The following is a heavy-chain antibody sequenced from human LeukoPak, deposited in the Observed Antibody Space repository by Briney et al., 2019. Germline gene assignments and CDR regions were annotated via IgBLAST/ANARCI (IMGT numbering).Heavy chain of an antibody. CDR1: GGSISSSNW. CDR2: IYHSGST. V-gene: IGHV4-4*02. Sequence: SGTLSLTCAVSGGSISSSNWWSWVRQPPGKGLEWIGEIYHSGSTNYNPSLKSRVTISVDKSKNQFSLKLTSVTAADTAVYYCARAHYDSSGYYVSDYFDYWGQGTLVTVSS. D-gene: IGHD3-22*01. CDR3: ARAHYDSSGYYVSDYFDY. J-gene: IGHJ4*02.